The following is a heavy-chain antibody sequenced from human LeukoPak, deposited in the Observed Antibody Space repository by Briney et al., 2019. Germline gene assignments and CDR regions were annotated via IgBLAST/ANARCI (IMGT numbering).Heavy chain of an antibody. CDR2: LSGGARST. Sequence: GGSLRLSCAASGFTFSSYAMSWVRQAPGRGLEWVSTLSGGARSTYYADSVKGRFTISRDNSKNTLYLQMNSLRADDTARYYCTRDLTGTTWSENDYWGQGTLVTISS. J-gene: IGHJ4*02. CDR3: TRDLTGTTWSENDY. CDR1: GFTFSSYA. D-gene: IGHD6-13*01. V-gene: IGHV3-23*01.